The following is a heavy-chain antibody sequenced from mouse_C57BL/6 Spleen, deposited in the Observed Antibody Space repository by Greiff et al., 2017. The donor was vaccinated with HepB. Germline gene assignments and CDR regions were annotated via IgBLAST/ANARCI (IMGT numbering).Heavy chain of an antibody. CDR1: GYTFTSYW. V-gene: IGHV1-59*01. Sequence: VQLQQPGAELVRPGTSVKLSCKASGYTFTSYWMHWVKQRPGQGLEWIGVIDPSDSYTNYNQKFKGKATLTVDTSSSTAYMQLSSLTSEDSAVYYCARCGIYDGPYYAMDYWGQGTSVTVSS. CDR2: IDPSDSYT. J-gene: IGHJ4*01. CDR3: ARCGIYDGPYYAMDY. D-gene: IGHD2-3*01.